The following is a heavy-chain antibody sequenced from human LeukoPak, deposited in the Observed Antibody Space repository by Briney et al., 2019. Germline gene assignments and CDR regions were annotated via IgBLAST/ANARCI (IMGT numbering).Heavy chain of an antibody. J-gene: IGHJ4*02. D-gene: IGHD6-13*01. CDR1: GGSFSGYY. V-gene: IGHV4-34*01. Sequence: PSETLSLTCAVYGGSFSGYYWSWIRQPPGKGLEWIGEINHSGSTNYNPSLKSRVTISVDTSKNQFSLKLSSVTAADTAVYYCAVSPGYSSSWPHAHHPPFDYWGQGTLVTVSS. CDR3: AVSPGYSSSWPHAHHPPFDY. CDR2: INHSGST.